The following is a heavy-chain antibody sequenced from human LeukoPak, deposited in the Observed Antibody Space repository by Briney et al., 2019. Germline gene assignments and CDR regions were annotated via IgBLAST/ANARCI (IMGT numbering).Heavy chain of an antibody. CDR3: ARHTEGKYSGSYYRDFDY. J-gene: IGHJ4*02. CDR2: IYYGGSN. Sequence: SETLSLTCTVSGGSISSYYWRWIRQPPGRGLEWIGYIYYGGSNNYNPSLKSRVIILVKTTKNQFSLKLSSVTAADTAVYDCARHTEGKYSGSYYRDFDYWGQGTLVTVSS. V-gene: IGHV4-59*08. CDR1: GGSISSYY. D-gene: IGHD1-26*01.